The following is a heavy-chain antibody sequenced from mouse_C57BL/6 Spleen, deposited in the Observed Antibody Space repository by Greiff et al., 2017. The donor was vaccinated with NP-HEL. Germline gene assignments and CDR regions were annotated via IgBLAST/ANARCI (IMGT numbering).Heavy chain of an antibody. CDR2: IYPGDGDT. D-gene: IGHD1-1*01. Sequence: QVQLHQSGAELVKPGASVKISCKASGYAFSSYWMNWVKQRPGKGLEWIGQIYPGDGDTNYNGKFKGKATLTADKSSSTAYMQLSSLTSEDSAVYFCARCGSSPWYFDVWGTGTTVTVSS. V-gene: IGHV1-80*01. J-gene: IGHJ1*03. CDR3: ARCGSSPWYFDV. CDR1: GYAFSSYW.